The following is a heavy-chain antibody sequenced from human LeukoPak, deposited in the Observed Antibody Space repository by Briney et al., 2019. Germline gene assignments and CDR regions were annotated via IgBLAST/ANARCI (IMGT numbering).Heavy chain of an antibody. J-gene: IGHJ4*02. Sequence: SETLSLTCTVSGYSINSGYYWGWIRQPPGKGLEWIGRIYTSGSTNYNPSLKSRVTMSVDTSKNQFSLKLSSVTAADTAVYYCARDPTTGTTGYWGQGTLVTVSS. CDR2: IYTSGST. D-gene: IGHD1-1*01. CDR3: ARDPTTGTTGY. CDR1: GYSINSGYY. V-gene: IGHV4-38-2*02.